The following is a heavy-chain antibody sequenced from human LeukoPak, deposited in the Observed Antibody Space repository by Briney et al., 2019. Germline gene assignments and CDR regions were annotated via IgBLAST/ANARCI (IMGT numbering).Heavy chain of an antibody. J-gene: IGHJ4*02. CDR3: ARDRGGSYSDY. CDR2: MNPNSGNT. V-gene: IGHV1-8*02. CDR1: GYTFTGYY. Sequence: EASVKVSCKASGYTFTGYYMHWVRQAPGQGLEWMGWMNPNSGNTGYAQKFQGRVTMTRNTSISTAYMELSSLRSEDTAVYYCARDRGGSYSDYWGQGTLVTVSS. D-gene: IGHD1-26*01.